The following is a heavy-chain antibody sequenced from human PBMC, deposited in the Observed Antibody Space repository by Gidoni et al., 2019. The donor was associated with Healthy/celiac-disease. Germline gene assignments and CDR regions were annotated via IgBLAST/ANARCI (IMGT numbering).Heavy chain of an antibody. V-gene: IGHV4-59*01. CDR3: ARDRGEPPFITYYGMDV. CDR2: TYYRWIT. J-gene: IGHJ6*02. CDR1: VGSISSYY. D-gene: IGHD3-22*01. Sequence: QVQLQESGPGLVKPSETLSLTCSVSVGSISSYYWSWIRHPPGKGLEWIGYTYYRWITNYNPSLKSRVTITVDTSKNQFSMKLSSVTAADTAVYYCARDRGEPPFITYYGMDVWGQGTTVTVSS.